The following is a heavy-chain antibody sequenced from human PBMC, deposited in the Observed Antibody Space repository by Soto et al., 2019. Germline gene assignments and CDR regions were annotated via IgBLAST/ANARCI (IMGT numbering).Heavy chain of an antibody. V-gene: IGHV1-2*04. J-gene: IGHJ4*02. CDR1: GYTFTGYY. CDR2: INPNSGGT. CDR3: ARVQDYIWGSYRHPSFDY. D-gene: IGHD3-16*02. Sequence: ASVKVSCKASGYTFTGYYMHWVRQAPGQGLEWMGWINPNSGGTNYAQKFQGWVTMTRDTSISTAYMELSRLRSDDTAVYYCARVQDYIWGSYRHPSFDYWGQGTLVTVSS.